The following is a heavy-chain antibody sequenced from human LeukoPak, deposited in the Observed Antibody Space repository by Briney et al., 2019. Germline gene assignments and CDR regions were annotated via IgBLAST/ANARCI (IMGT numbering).Heavy chain of an antibody. D-gene: IGHD3-10*01. V-gene: IGHV3-48*03. Sequence: PGGSLRLSCAASGFTFSSYEMNWVRQAPGKGREWVSYISRSGSTIYYADSVKGRFTISRDNAKNSLYLQMNSLRAEDTAVYYCARDYYGSGSYSPIYWYFDLWGRGTLVTVSS. J-gene: IGHJ2*01. CDR2: ISRSGSTI. CDR3: ARDYYGSGSYSPIYWYFDL. CDR1: GFTFSSYE.